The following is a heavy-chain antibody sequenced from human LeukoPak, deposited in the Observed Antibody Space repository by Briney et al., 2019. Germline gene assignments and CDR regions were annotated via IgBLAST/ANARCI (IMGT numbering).Heavy chain of an antibody. D-gene: IGHD1-26*01. CDR2: ISYDGSNK. V-gene: IGHV3-30*03. J-gene: IGHJ6*03. CDR1: GFTFSSYG. CDR3: ARAKFSAYTGNPGARKSSYDMDV. Sequence: PGGSLRLSCAASGFTFSSYGMHWVRQAPGKGLEWVAVISYDGSNKYYADSVKGRFTISRDNSKNTLYLQMNSLRAEDTAVYYCARAKFSAYTGNPGARKSSYDMDVWGKGTTVTVSS.